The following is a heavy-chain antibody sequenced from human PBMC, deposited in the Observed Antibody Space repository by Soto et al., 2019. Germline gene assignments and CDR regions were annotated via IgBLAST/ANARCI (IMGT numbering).Heavy chain of an antibody. CDR2: TCNNGDRT. CDR3: ARPTRYSCGGYFDI. D-gene: IGHD6-19*01. CDR1: GSMFSDHA. J-gene: IGHJ4*02. V-gene: IGHV3-23*01. Sequence: GGSLRISCTASGSMFSDHAITWVRETPGKGLEWVSTTCNNGDRTSYADSAEGLFTVSRDRTNNTLYLQMNSLKVEDTAVYFCARPTRYSCGGYFDIWGQGTLVTVSS.